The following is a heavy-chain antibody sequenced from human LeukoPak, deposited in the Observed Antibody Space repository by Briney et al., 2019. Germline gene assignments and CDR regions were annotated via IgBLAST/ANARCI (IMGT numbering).Heavy chain of an antibody. D-gene: IGHD3-10*01. J-gene: IGHJ4*02. CDR1: GFTVSSHY. CDR2: IYSNGNT. V-gene: IGHV3-66*01. Sequence: GGSLRLSCAASGFTVSSHYMTWVRQAPGKGLEWVSGIYSNGNTYYADSVKGRFTISRDNSKNTLYLQMNSLRVEDTAVYYCARDGLWFGELSLFDYWGQGTLVTVSS. CDR3: ARDGLWFGELSLFDY.